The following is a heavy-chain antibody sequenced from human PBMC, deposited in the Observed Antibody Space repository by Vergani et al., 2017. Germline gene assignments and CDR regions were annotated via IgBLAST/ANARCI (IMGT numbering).Heavy chain of an antibody. V-gene: IGHV3-23*01. CDR3: AKITIFGVVIRGGAFDI. Sequence: EVQLLESGGGLVQPGGSLRLSCAASGFTFSSYAMSSVRQAPGKGLEWVSAISGSGGSTYYADSVKGRFTISRDNSKNTLYLQMNSLRAEDTAVYYCAKITIFGVVIRGGAFDIWGQGTMVTVSS. J-gene: IGHJ3*02. CDR1: GFTFSSYA. CDR2: ISGSGGST. D-gene: IGHD3-3*01.